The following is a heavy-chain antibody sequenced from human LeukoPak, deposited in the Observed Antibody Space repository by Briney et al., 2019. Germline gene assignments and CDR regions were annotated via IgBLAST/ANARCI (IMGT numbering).Heavy chain of an antibody. Sequence: SETLSLTCTVSGGSISSDSYYWAWIRQPPGKGLEWIASIYYSGSTYYNPSLKSRVTISVDTSRNQFSLKLSSVTAADTAVYYCASLAVAGLSEGHWGQGTLVIVSS. J-gene: IGHJ4*02. D-gene: IGHD6-19*01. V-gene: IGHV4-39*01. CDR1: GGSISSDSYY. CDR2: IYYSGST. CDR3: ASLAVAGLSEGH.